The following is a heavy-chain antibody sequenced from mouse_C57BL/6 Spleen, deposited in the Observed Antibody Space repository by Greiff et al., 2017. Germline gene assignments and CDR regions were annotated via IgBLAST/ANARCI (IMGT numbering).Heavy chain of an antibody. J-gene: IGHJ4*01. CDR1: GYSITSGYY. CDR3: AREGYMDY. V-gene: IGHV3-6*01. D-gene: IGHD3-2*02. Sequence: EVQLVESGPGLVKPSQSLSLTCSVTGYSITSGYYWNWIRQFPGNKLEWMGYISYAGSNNYNPSLKNRISITRDTSKNQFFLKLNSVTTEDTATYYCAREGYMDYWGQGTSVTVSS. CDR2: ISYAGSN.